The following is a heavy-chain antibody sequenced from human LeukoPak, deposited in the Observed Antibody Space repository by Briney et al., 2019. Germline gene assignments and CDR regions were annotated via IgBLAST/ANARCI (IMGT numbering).Heavy chain of an antibody. CDR2: ISGSGNST. Sequence: PGGSLRLSCAASGFIFRNYAMSWVRQAPGKGLEWVSVISGSGNSTYYADSVKGRFTISRDNAKNSLYLQMNSLRVEDTAVYYCTGVSLGANGDYWGQGILVTVSA. CDR1: GFIFRNYA. V-gene: IGHV3-23*01. CDR3: TGVSLGANGDY. D-gene: IGHD3-16*01. J-gene: IGHJ4*02.